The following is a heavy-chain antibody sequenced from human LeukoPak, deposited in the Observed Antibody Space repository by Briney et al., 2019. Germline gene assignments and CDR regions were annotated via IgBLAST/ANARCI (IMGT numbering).Heavy chain of an antibody. V-gene: IGHV3-23*01. D-gene: IGHD6-13*01. Sequence: PGGSLRLSCAASEFTFSSYAMSWVRQAPGKGLEWVSAISGSGGSTYYADSVKGRFTISRDNAKNSLYLQMNSLRAEDTAVYYCARDDSSRLCDYWGQGTLVTVSS. CDR1: EFTFSSYA. CDR3: ARDDSSRLCDY. CDR2: ISGSGGST. J-gene: IGHJ4*02.